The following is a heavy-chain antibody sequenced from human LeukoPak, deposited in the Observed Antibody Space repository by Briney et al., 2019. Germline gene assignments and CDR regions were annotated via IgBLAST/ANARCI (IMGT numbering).Heavy chain of an antibody. CDR1: GFTFSSYA. J-gene: IGHJ4*02. CDR3: AKDGRGTITGTTFDY. V-gene: IGHV3-30*02. CDR2: VRYDGSKK. Sequence: GGSLRLSCAASGFTFSSYAMSWVRQAPGKGLEWVALVRYDGSKKNYADSVKGRFTISRDNSKTTLYLEMNSLRVEDTAIYYCAKDGRGTITGTTFDYWGQGTLVTVSS. D-gene: IGHD1-7*01.